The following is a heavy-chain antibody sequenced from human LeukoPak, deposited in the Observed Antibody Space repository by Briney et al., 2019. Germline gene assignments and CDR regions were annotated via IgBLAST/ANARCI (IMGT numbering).Heavy chain of an antibody. D-gene: IGHD3-16*02. Sequence: SVKVSCKASGGTFSSYTISWVRQAPGQGLEWMGRIIPILGIANYAQKFQGGVTITADKSTSTAYMELSSLRSEDTAVYYCARSGVWGSYRSRPFDYWGQGTLVTVSS. V-gene: IGHV1-69*02. CDR1: GGTFSSYT. CDR3: ARSGVWGSYRSRPFDY. J-gene: IGHJ4*02. CDR2: IIPILGIA.